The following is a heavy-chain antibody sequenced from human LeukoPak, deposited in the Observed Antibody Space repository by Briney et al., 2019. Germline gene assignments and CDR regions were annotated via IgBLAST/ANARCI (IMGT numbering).Heavy chain of an antibody. D-gene: IGHD6-13*01. Sequence: ASVKVSCKASGYTFTTYGITWVRQAPGQGLEWMGWISGYNGNTNYAQKLQGRVTMTTDTSTSTDYMELRSLRSDDTAVYYCARDRDSYSSSNWFDPWGQGTLVTVSS. V-gene: IGHV1-18*01. J-gene: IGHJ5*02. CDR1: GYTFTTYG. CDR2: ISGYNGNT. CDR3: ARDRDSYSSSNWFDP.